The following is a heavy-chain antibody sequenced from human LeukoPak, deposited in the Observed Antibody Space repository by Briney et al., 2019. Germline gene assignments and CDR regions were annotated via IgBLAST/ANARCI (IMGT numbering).Heavy chain of an antibody. Sequence: PGGSLRLSCAAPGFTVSNSYMSWVRQAPGKGLEWVSVIYSGGSTYYADSVKGRFTISRGNSKNTLYLQMNSLRAEDTAMYYCARRGNSGYSLDYWGQGTLVTVSS. CDR3: ARRGNSGYSLDY. CDR1: GFTVSNSY. D-gene: IGHD3-22*01. V-gene: IGHV3-53*01. CDR2: IYSGGST. J-gene: IGHJ4*02.